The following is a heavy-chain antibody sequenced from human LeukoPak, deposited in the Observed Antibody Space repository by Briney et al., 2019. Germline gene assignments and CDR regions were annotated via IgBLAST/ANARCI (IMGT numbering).Heavy chain of an antibody. J-gene: IGHJ6*02. CDR2: INPTGGST. CDR1: GDTFSSYY. Sequence: ASVKVSCKASGDTFSSYYIVWVRQAPGQGFEWMGIINPTGGSTRNAQKFQGRFTMTSDTSTRAVYMELSSLRSDGTAVYYCARDSLRGTGMDVWGQGITVTVSS. CDR3: ARDSLRGTGMDV. V-gene: IGHV1-46*01. D-gene: IGHD3-9*01.